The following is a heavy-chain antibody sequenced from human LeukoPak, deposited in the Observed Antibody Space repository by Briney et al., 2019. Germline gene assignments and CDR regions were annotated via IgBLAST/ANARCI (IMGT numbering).Heavy chain of an antibody. Sequence: PSETLSLTCTVSGGSISSYYWSWIRQPPGKGLEWIGYICYSGSTNYNPSLKSRVTMSVDTSKNQFSLKLSSVTAADTAVYYCARVRHDYGGTYYFDYWGQGTLVTVSS. CDR1: GGSISSYY. V-gene: IGHV4-59*13. CDR3: ARVRHDYGGTYYFDY. J-gene: IGHJ4*02. D-gene: IGHD4-17*01. CDR2: ICYSGST.